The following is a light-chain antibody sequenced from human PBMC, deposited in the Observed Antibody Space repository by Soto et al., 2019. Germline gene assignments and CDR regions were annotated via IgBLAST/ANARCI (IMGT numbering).Light chain of an antibody. Sequence: FQMTQSPSSLSASVGDRVTITCRASQSINTYLNWYQFKPGKAPKLRIFSSSHLQTGVPPRFSRGGSATPFTLTITRLQPEDSPTYYRPQSYGTRFTVGPGTQVEI. CDR1: QSINTY. V-gene: IGKV1-39*01. CDR2: SSS. CDR3: PQSYGTRFT. J-gene: IGKJ3*01.